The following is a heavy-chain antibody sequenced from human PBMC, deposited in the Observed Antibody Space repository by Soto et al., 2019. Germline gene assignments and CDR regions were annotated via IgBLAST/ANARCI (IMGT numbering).Heavy chain of an antibody. Sequence: ESGGGLVKPGGSLRLSCEASGFTFPNAWMSWVRQAPGKGLEWVGRIKRNTDGGTAEYAAPVKGRFTISRDDSKNTVYLQMNSLKTEDTGVYYCTPYRSGDIVQSRGDSWLDPWGQGTLVTVSS. CDR1: GFTFPNAW. J-gene: IGHJ5*02. CDR2: IKRNTDGGTA. V-gene: IGHV3-15*01. D-gene: IGHD4-17*01. CDR3: TPYRSGDIVQSRGDSWLDP.